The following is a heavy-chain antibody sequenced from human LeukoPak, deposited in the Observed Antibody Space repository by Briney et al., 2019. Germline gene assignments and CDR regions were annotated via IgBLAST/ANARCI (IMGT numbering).Heavy chain of an antibody. J-gene: IGHJ5*02. V-gene: IGHV4-30-4*08. CDR3: ARRRYSSSWYIWFDP. Sequence: SETLSLTCTVSGGSISSGDYYWSWIRQPPGKGLEWIGYIYYSGSTYYNPSLKSRVTISVGTSKNQFSLKLSSVTAADTAVYYCARRRYSSSWYIWFDPWGQGTLVTVSS. CDR2: IYYSGST. D-gene: IGHD6-13*01. CDR1: GGSISSGDYY.